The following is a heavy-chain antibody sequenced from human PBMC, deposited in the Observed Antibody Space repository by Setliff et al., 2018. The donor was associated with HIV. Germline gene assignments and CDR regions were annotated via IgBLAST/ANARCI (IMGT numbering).Heavy chain of an antibody. D-gene: IGHD3-22*01. CDR3: ATQSGLGGYYSPFDY. CDR2: IYYSGRT. Sequence: PSETLSLTCTVSGGSIKSSSDYWGWIRQNPGRELEWIGTIYYSGRTYYNPSLKRRVTISVETSKNQFSLKLSSVTSADTTVYYCATQSGLGGYYSPFDYWGPGTLVTVSS. J-gene: IGHJ4*02. CDR1: GGSIKSSSDY. V-gene: IGHV4-39*01.